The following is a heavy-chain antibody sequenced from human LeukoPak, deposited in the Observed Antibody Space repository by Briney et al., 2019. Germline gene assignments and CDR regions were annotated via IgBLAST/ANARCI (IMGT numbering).Heavy chain of an antibody. V-gene: IGHV6-1*01. Sequence: SQTLSLTCAISGDSVSSNSAAWNWIRQSPSRGLEWLGRTYYRSKWYNDYAVSVKSRITINPDTSKNQFSLQLNPVTPEDTAVYYCARDRGSSGWYPLYYFDYWGQGTLVTVSS. D-gene: IGHD6-19*01. CDR3: ARDRGSSGWYPLYYFDY. CDR1: GDSVSSNSAA. CDR2: TYYRSKWYN. J-gene: IGHJ4*02.